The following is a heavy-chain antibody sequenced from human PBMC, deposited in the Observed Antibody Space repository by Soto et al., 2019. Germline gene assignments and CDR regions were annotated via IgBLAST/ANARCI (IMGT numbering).Heavy chain of an antibody. D-gene: IGHD5-18*01. V-gene: IGHV4-34*01. Sequence: KPXETLSLTCAVYGWSFIGYYWSWIRQPPGKGLDWIGEINHSGSTNYNPSLKSRVTISVDTSKNQFSLKLSSVTAADTAVYYCARGPRVSIGYSQIYYYYYGMDVWGQGTTVTVSS. CDR2: INHSGST. CDR3: ARGPRVSIGYSQIYYYYYGMDV. J-gene: IGHJ6*02. CDR1: GWSFIGYY.